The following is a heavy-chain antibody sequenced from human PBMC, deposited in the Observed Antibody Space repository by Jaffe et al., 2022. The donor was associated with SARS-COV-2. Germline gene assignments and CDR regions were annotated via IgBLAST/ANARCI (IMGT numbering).Heavy chain of an antibody. D-gene: IGHD2-2*01. CDR3: ARVSSCFRTSCPADH. V-gene: IGHV4-59*01. CDR1: GGSISSYY. CDR2: IYYSGST. Sequence: QVQLQESGPGLVKPSETLSLTCTVSGGSISSYYWSWIRQPPGKGLEWIGYIYYSGSTNYNPSLKSRVTISVDTSKNQFSLKLSSVTAADTAVYYCARVSSCFRTSCPADHWGQGTLVTVSS. J-gene: IGHJ4*02.